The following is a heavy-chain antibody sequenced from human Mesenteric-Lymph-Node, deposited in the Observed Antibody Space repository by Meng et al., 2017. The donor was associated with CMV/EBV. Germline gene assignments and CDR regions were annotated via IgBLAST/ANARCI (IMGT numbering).Heavy chain of an antibody. D-gene: IGHD1-14*01. Sequence: GGSLRLSCAASGFTFSSYGMHWVRQAPGKGLEWVAYTRYDGSNKYYADFVRGQFTISRDNSKNTMYLQMNSLRGEDTAVYYCAKDRRGPDQNFDYWGQGTLVTVSS. V-gene: IGHV3-30*02. CDR2: TRYDGSNK. CDR3: AKDRRGPDQNFDY. J-gene: IGHJ4*02. CDR1: GFTFSSYG.